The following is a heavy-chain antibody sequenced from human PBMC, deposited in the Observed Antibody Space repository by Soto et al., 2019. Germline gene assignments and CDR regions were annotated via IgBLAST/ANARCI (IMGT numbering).Heavy chain of an antibody. CDR1: GGSISSSSYY. CDR2: IYYSGST. J-gene: IGHJ5*02. Sequence: SETLSLTCTVSGGSISSSSYYWGWIRQPPGKGLEWIGSIYYSGSTYYNPSLKSRVTISVDTSKNQFSLKLSSVTAADTAVYYCATQPGGINWFDPWGQGTLVTVSS. D-gene: IGHD3-16*01. CDR3: ATQPGGINWFDP. V-gene: IGHV4-39*01.